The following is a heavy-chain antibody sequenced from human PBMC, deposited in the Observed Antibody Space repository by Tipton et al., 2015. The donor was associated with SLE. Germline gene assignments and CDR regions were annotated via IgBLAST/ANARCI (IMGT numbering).Heavy chain of an antibody. CDR1: DGSLSNYY. CDR2: ITRRGKT. V-gene: IGHV4-34*09. CDR3: ARDPKY. Sequence: TLSLTCAVHDGSLSNYYWSWFRRPPGRGLVWIGEITRRGKTNYNPSLKSRVTISVDTSKTQFSLKLNSVTAADTAVYYCARDPKYWGQGTLVIVSS. J-gene: IGHJ4*02.